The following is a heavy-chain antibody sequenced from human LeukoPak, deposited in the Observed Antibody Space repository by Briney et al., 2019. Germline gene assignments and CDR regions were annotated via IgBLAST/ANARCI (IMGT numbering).Heavy chain of an antibody. D-gene: IGHD4/OR15-4a*01. V-gene: IGHV1-2*02. Sequence: ASVKVSCKASGYTFTNYYMHWVRQAPGLGFEWMGWVNPKSGGTSYPQKFQGRLTMTRDTSISTAYMELSRLRSDDTAVYYCVPSANYYYFDYWGQGTLVTVSS. CDR3: VPSANYYYFDY. CDR2: VNPKSGGT. J-gene: IGHJ4*02. CDR1: GYTFTNYY.